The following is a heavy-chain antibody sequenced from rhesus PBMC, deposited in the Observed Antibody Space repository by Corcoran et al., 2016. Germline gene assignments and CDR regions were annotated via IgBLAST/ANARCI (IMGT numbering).Heavy chain of an antibody. D-gene: IGHD6-13*01. CDR3: ARGSIAADRYGLDS. CDR1: GFSLTTSGMG. Sequence: QVTLKESGPALVKPTQTLTLTCTFSGFSLTTSGMGVGWIRQPPGQALEWLELIYWDDDKRYNTSLKSRLTISKDTSKNQVVLTMTNMDPVDTATYYCARGSIAADRYGLDSWGQGVVVTVSS. J-gene: IGHJ6*01. V-gene: IGHV2-174*01. CDR2: IYWDDDK.